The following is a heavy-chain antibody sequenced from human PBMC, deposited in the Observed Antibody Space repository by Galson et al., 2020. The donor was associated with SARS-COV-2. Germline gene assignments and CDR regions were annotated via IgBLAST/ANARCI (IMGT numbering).Heavy chain of an antibody. V-gene: IGHV3-48*03. CDR1: GFTFSDYE. CDR3: VRGGGRRWWPDF. D-gene: IGHD3-16*01. CDR2: ISPSGSVM. Sequence: GGSLRLSCVASGFTFSDYEMNWVRQAPGKGLEWISYISPSGSVMYYADSVKGRFSISRDNARNSLYLQMSSLRAEDTALYYCVRGGGRRWWPDFWGQGTLVTVSS. J-gene: IGHJ4*02.